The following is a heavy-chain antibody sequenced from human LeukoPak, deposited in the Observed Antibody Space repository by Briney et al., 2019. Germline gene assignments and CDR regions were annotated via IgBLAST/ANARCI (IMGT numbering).Heavy chain of an antibody. CDR1: GFTFSSYG. Sequence: GGSLRLSCAASGFTFSSYGMHWVRQAPGKGLEWVAVISYDGSNKYYADSVKGRFTISRDNSKNTLYLQMNSLRAEDTAVYYCAREDWAHSFDYWGQGTLVTVSS. D-gene: IGHD2-21*01. CDR3: AREDWAHSFDY. CDR2: ISYDGSNK. V-gene: IGHV3-30*03. J-gene: IGHJ4*02.